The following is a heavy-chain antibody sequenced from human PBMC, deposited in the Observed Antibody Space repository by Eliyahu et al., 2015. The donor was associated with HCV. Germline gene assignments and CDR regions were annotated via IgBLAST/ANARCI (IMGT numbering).Heavy chain of an antibody. CDR3: ARDKVHGDYVD. D-gene: IGHD4-17*01. CDR1: GGTFSSYA. J-gene: IGHJ4*02. Sequence: QVQLVQSGAEVKKPGSSVKXSCKASGGTFSSYAIXXXRQAPGQGLEWMGGIXPIFGTANYAQKFQGRVTITADESTSTAYMELSSLRSEDTAVYYCARDKVHGDYVDWGQGTLVTVSS. V-gene: IGHV1-69*01. CDR2: IXPIFGTA.